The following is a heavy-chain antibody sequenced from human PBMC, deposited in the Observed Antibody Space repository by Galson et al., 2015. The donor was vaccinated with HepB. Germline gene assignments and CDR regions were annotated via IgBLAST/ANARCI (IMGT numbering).Heavy chain of an antibody. CDR3: ARVNYDSSGYYWDAFDI. J-gene: IGHJ3*02. Sequence: SVKVSCKASGYTFTSYDINWVRQATGQGPEWMGWMNPNSGNTGYAQKFQGRVTMTRNTSISTAYMELSSLRSEDTAVYYCARVNYDSSGYYWDAFDIWGQGTMVTVSS. CDR1: GYTFTSYD. D-gene: IGHD3-22*01. V-gene: IGHV1-8*01. CDR2: MNPNSGNT.